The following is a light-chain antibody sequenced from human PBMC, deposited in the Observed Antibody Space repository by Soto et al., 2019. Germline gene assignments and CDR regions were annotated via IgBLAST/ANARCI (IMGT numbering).Light chain of an antibody. CDR1: QSISSSY. CDR3: QQYGSSSWT. Sequence: EIVLTQSPGTQSLSPGKRATLSCRASQSISSSYLAWYQQRPGQAPRLLIYGASSRATGIPDRFSGSGSGTEFTLTISRLEPEDFAVYYCQQYGSSSWTFGQGTKVDIK. V-gene: IGKV3-20*01. CDR2: GAS. J-gene: IGKJ1*01.